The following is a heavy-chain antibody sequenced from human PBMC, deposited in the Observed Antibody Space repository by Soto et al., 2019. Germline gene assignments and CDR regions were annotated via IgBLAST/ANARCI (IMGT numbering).Heavy chain of an antibody. CDR3: ARIIEYSSSSQGPDAFDI. Sequence: QVQLVQSGAEVKKPGASVKVSCKASGYTFTSYYMHWVRQAPGQGLEWMGIINPSGGSTSYAQKFQGRVTMTRVTSTSTVYMELSSLRSEDTAVYYCARIIEYSSSSQGPDAFDIWGQGTMVTVSS. CDR1: GYTFTSYY. V-gene: IGHV1-46*01. J-gene: IGHJ3*02. D-gene: IGHD6-6*01. CDR2: INPSGGST.